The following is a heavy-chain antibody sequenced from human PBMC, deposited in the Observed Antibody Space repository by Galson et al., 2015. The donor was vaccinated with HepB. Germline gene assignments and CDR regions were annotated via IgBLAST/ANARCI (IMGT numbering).Heavy chain of an antibody. D-gene: IGHD6-19*01. CDR1: EFTFTDYA. Sequence: SLRLSCAASEFTFTDYAMSWVRQAPGKGLEWVSSISVTGRTIYYADSVKGRFTVSRDNSNDALFLQMNSLRADDTAIYYCARGAISVAGFDYWGQGALVTVSS. CDR2: ISVTGRTI. CDR3: ARGAISVAGFDY. J-gene: IGHJ4*02. V-gene: IGHV3-23*01.